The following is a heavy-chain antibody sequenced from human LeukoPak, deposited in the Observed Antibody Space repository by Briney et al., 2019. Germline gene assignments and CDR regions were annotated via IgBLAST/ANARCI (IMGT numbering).Heavy chain of an antibody. J-gene: IGHJ4*02. V-gene: IGHV4-30-2*01. CDR2: IYHSGST. CDR3: ARGGMVNPFDY. Sequence: SETLSLTCAVSGGSISSGGYSWSWIRQPPGKGLEWIGYIYHSGSTYYNPSLKSRVTISVDRSKNQFSLKLSSVTAADTAVYYCARGGMVNPFDYWGQGTLVTVSS. CDR1: GGSISSGGYS. D-gene: IGHD5-18*01.